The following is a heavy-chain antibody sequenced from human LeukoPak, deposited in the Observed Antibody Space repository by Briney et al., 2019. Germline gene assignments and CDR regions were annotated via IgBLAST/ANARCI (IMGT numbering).Heavy chain of an antibody. Sequence: GGSLRLSCAASGFTFSSYAMSWVRQAPGRGLEWVSAISGSGGSTYYADSVKGRFTISRDNSKNTLYLQMNSLRAEDTAVYYCAKRDYGDYYFDYWGQGTLVTVSS. J-gene: IGHJ4*02. D-gene: IGHD4-17*01. CDR3: AKRDYGDYYFDY. CDR1: GFTFSSYA. V-gene: IGHV3-23*01. CDR2: ISGSGGST.